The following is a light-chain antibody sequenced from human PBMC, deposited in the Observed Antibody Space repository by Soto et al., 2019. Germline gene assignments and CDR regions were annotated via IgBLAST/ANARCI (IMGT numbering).Light chain of an antibody. CDR2: STN. J-gene: IGLJ3*02. V-gene: IGLV8-61*01. CDR1: SGSVSASYY. Sequence: QTVVTQEPSFSVSPGGTVTLTCALSSGSVSASYYPSWYQLTPGQAPRTLIYSTNTRSSGVPDRFSGSILGNKAALTITGAQADDESDYYCVLYLGNDMVFGRGTKVTVL. CDR3: VLYLGNDMV.